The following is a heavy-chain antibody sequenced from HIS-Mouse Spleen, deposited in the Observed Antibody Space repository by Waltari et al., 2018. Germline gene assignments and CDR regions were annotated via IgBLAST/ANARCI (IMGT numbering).Heavy chain of an antibody. CDR3: AREGTMVRGVDY. V-gene: IGHV4-39*07. J-gene: IGHJ4*02. CDR1: GGSISSSRYY. D-gene: IGHD3-10*01. CDR2: IYYSGST. Sequence: QLQLQESGPGLVKPSETLSLTCTVSGGSISSSRYYWGWIRQPPGKGLEWIGSIYYSGSTYYNPSLKSRVTISVDTSKNQFSLKLSSVTAADTAVYYCAREGTMVRGVDYWGQGTLVTVSS.